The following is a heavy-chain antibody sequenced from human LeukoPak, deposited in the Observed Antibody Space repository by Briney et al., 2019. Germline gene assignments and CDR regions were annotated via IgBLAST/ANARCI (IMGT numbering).Heavy chain of an antibody. D-gene: IGHD3-16*01. CDR3: AKDVWGSATGDWYFDL. Sequence: GGSLRLSCAASGFTFSSYGMHWVRQAPGKGLEWVAFIRYDGSNKYYADSVKGRFTISRDNSKNTLYLQMNSLRAEDTAVYYCAKDVWGSATGDWYFDLWGRGTLVTVSS. CDR1: GFTFSSYG. CDR2: IRYDGSNK. V-gene: IGHV3-30*02. J-gene: IGHJ2*01.